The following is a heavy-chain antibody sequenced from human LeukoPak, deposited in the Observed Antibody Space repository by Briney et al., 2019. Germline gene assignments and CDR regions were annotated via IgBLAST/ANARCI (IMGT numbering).Heavy chain of an antibody. Sequence: PSETLSLTCTVSGGSVSSGSYYWSWIRQPPGKGLEWIGYIYYSGSTNYNPSLKSRVTISVDTSKNQFSLKLSSVTAADTAMYYCARDLRFSSFDPWGQGTLVTVSS. CDR1: GGSVSSGSYY. V-gene: IGHV4-61*01. D-gene: IGHD3-3*01. CDR3: ARDLRFSSFDP. J-gene: IGHJ5*02. CDR2: IYYSGST.